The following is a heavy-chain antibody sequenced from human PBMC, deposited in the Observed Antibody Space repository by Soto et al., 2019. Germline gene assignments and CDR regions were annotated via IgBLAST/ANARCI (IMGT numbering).Heavy chain of an antibody. J-gene: IGHJ5*02. CDR2: ISGSGGST. CDR3: AKDYSHLAVFCCSGHHRDLHAYPSRRSFD. Sequence: GGSLILSCAASGFTFSGYAMSWGRQAPGKGLEWVSAISGSGGSTYYADSVKGRFTISRDNSKNTLYLQMNSLRAEDTAVYYCAKDYSHLAVFCCSGHHRDLHAYPSRRSFD. D-gene: IGHD2-15*01. V-gene: IGHV3-23*01. CDR1: GFTFSGYA.